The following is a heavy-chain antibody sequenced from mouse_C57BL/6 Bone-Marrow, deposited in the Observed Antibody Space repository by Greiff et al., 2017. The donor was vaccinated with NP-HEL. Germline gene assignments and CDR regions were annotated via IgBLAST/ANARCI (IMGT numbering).Heavy chain of an antibody. D-gene: IGHD1-1*01. Sequence: EVQVVESGGGLVKPGGSLKLSCAASGFTFSSYTMSWVRQTPEKRLEWVATISGGGGNTYYPDSVKGRFTISRDNAKNTLYLQMSSLRSEDTALYYCARGTLRIDYWGQGTTLTVSS. CDR3: ARGTLRIDY. CDR1: GFTFSSYT. V-gene: IGHV5-9*01. CDR2: ISGGGGNT. J-gene: IGHJ2*01.